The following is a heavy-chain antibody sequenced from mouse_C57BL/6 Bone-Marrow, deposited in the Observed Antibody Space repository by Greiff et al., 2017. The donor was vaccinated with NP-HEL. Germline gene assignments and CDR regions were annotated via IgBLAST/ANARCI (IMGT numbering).Heavy chain of an antibody. CDR3: ARESLYYDFPRYWYFDV. D-gene: IGHD2-4*01. J-gene: IGHJ1*03. CDR2: INPNNGGT. Sequence: EVQLQQSGPELVKPGASVKISCKASGYTFTDYYMNWVKQSHGKSLEWIGDINPNNGGTSYNQKFKGKATLTVDKSSSTAYMELRSLTSEDSAVYYCARESLYYDFPRYWYFDVWGTGTTVTVSS. CDR1: GYTFTDYY. V-gene: IGHV1-26*01.